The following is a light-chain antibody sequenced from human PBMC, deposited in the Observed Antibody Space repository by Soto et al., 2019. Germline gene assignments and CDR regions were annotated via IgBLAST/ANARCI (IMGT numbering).Light chain of an antibody. CDR2: DAS. CDR1: QSFCSY. CDR3: QQRSNWPWT. Sequence: EIVLTQSAANLCLSPGERANLXCRASQSFCSYFAWYQQKAGQAPRLLIYDASNRANGSPARFSGSGSVTDFTRPISRLEHEDFAVYYGQQRSNWPWTFGQGTKVDIK. V-gene: IGKV3-11*01. J-gene: IGKJ1*01.